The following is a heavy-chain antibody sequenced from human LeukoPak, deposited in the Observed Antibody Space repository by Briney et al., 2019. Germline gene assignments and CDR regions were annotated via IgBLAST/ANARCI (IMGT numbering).Heavy chain of an antibody. D-gene: IGHD6-19*01. CDR3: ARTKRTYACSGWYDAFDI. Sequence: GSLRLSCAASGFTFSSYGMHWVRQAPGKGLEWVAFIRYDGSNKYYADSVKGRFTISRDNSKNTLYLQMNSLRAEDTAVYYCARTKRTYACSGWYDAFDIWGQGTMVTVSS. CDR2: IRYDGSNK. CDR1: GFTFSSYG. V-gene: IGHV3-30*02. J-gene: IGHJ3*02.